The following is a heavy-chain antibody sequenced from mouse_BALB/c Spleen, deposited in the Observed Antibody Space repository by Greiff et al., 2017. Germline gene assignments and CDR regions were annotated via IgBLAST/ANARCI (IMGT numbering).Heavy chain of an antibody. Sequence: EVHLVESGGGLVQPGGSLKLSCAASGFTFSSYGMSWVRQTPDKRLELVATINSNGGSTYYPDSVKGRFTISRDNAKNTLYLQMSSLKSEDTAMYYCARVITTAMFAYWGQGTLVTVSA. D-gene: IGHD1-2*01. CDR3: ARVITTAMFAY. V-gene: IGHV5-6-3*01. CDR2: INSNGGST. CDR1: GFTFSSYG. J-gene: IGHJ3*01.